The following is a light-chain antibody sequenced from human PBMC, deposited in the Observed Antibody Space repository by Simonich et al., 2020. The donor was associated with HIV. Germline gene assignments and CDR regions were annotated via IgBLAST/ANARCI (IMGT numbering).Light chain of an antibody. V-gene: IGKV1-12*01. Sequence: DIPMTQSPSTLSASVGDRVTITCRASQRISTWLAWYQQKPGKAPKLLMYAASSLQSGVPSRFTGSGAGTKFTLTISSLQPEDFATYYCQQAISFPRTFGQGTKVEVK. J-gene: IGKJ1*01. CDR2: AAS. CDR3: QQAISFPRT. CDR1: QRISTW.